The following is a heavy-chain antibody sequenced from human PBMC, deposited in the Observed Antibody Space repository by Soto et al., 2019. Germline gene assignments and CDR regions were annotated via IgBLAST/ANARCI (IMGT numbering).Heavy chain of an antibody. D-gene: IGHD3-16*01. Sequence: GESLKISCKCSGYSFSDYWIAWVRQVPGRVLEWMGAIYPGDSESRFSPSFQGQVTISADKSIYTAYLQCSSRKASDSAVYYCARQASKFDRKSLGYWGQGPLVTVSS. V-gene: IGHV5-51*01. CDR3: ARQASKFDRKSLGY. J-gene: IGHJ4*02. CDR2: IYPGDSES. CDR1: GYSFSDYW.